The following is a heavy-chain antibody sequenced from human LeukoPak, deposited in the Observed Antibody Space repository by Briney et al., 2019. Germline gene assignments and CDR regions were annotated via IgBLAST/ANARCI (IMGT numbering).Heavy chain of an antibody. J-gene: IGHJ1*01. Sequence: GSLRLSCAASGFTFGSYGMSWVRQAPGKGLEWVSFITPNADRTSYADSVEGRSTISRDNPRNTLYMQMNSLRDEDTALYYCAIMHGYYDGSGYWVQWGQGTLVNVSS. V-gene: IGHV3-23*01. D-gene: IGHD3-22*01. CDR3: AIMHGYYDGSGYWVQ. CDR2: ITPNADRT. CDR1: GFTFGSYG.